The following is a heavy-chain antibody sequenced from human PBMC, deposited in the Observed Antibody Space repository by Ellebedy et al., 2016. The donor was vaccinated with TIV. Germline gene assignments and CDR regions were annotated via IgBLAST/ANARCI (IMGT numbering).Heavy chain of an antibody. CDR1: GFTVRNNY. Sequence: PGGSLRLSCAASGFTVRNNYMSWVRQAPGQGLEWVSVIYSGGTTFYAESVKGRFTISRDSSQNTLYLQMDSLRAEDTAVYYCASSPSQGYWGQGTLVTVSS. V-gene: IGHV3-53*01. J-gene: IGHJ4*02. CDR3: ASSPSQGY. CDR2: IYSGGTT.